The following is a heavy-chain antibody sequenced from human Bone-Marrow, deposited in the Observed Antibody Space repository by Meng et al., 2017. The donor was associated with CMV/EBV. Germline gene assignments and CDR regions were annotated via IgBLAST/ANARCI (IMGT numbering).Heavy chain of an antibody. D-gene: IGHD7-27*01. J-gene: IGHJ4*02. CDR3: ARETGPTGHF. CDR2: IYYSGST. Sequence: SETLSLTCTVSGGSVSSGSYYWSWIRQPPGKGLEWIGYIYYSGSTNYNPSLKSRVTISVDTSRNQFSLKVNSVTAADTAVYYCARETGPTGHFWGQGTLVTVSS. V-gene: IGHV4-61*01. CDR1: GGSVSSGSYY.